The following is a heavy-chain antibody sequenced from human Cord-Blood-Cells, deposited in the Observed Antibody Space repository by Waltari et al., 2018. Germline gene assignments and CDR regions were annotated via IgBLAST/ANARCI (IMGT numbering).Heavy chain of an antibody. V-gene: IGHV1-2*02. CDR3: ARATGWVPRSDAFDI. Sequence: QVQLVQSGAEVKKPGASVKVSCKASGYTFTGYYMHWVRQAPGQGLEWMGWINPNSGSTNYAQKVQGRGNMTSDTSISTAYIELSRLRSDDTAGYYCARATGWVPRSDAFDIWGQGTMVTVSS. CDR2: INPNSGST. D-gene: IGHD1-1*01. CDR1: GYTFTGYY. J-gene: IGHJ3*02.